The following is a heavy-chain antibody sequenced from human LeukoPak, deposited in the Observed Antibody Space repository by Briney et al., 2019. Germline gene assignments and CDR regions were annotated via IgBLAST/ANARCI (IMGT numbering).Heavy chain of an antibody. V-gene: IGHV3-21*01. J-gene: IGHJ5*02. CDR1: GFTFRKHA. CDR2: IFTDGHHT. CDR3: AREYDYGSVP. D-gene: IGHD3-10*01. Sequence: GGSLRLSCAASGFTFRKHAMSWVRQAPGKGLEWVSSIFTDGHHTYNADSVKGRFTISRDNAKNSLYLQMNSLRAEDTAVYYCAREYDYGSVPWGQGTLVTVSS.